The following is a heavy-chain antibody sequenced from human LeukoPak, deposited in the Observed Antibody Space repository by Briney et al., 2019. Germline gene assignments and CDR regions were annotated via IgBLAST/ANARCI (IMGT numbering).Heavy chain of an antibody. CDR3: AKELSSTSGVWFDP. D-gene: IGHD2-2*01. CDR2: IRYDGSNK. J-gene: IGHJ5*02. Sequence: SGGSLRLSCAASGFTFSSYGMHWVRQAPGKGLEWVAFIRYDGSNKYYADSVKGRFTISRDNSKNTLYLQMNSLRAEDTAVYYCAKELSSTSGVWFDPWGQGTLVTVSS. CDR1: GFTFSSYG. V-gene: IGHV3-30*02.